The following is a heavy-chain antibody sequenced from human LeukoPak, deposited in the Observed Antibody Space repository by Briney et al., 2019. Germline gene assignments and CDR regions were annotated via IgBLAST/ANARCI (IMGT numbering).Heavy chain of an antibody. D-gene: IGHD1-1*01. CDR2: IYSDGST. J-gene: IGHJ5*02. CDR1: AFTVSSNY. CDR3: AREGNWNDDGNWFDP. V-gene: IGHV3-53*01. Sequence: GGSLRLSCAASAFTVSSNYMSWVRQAPGKGLDWVSLIYSDGSTYYADSVKGRFTISRDNSKNTLYLQMNSLRAEDTAVYYCAREGNWNDDGNWFDPWGQGTLVTVSS.